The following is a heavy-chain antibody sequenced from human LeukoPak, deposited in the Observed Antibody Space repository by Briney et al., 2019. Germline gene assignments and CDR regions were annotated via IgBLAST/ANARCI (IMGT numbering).Heavy chain of an antibody. D-gene: IGHD3-10*01. CDR2: IKQDGSEK. J-gene: IGHJ5*02. CDR3: ARDSRYYGSENWFDP. CDR1: GFTFSSYW. V-gene: IGHV3-7*01. Sequence: GGSLRLSCAASGFTFSSYWMSWVRRAPGKGLEWVANIKQDGSEKYYVDSVKGRFTISRDNAKNSLYLQMNSLRAEDTAVYYCARDSRYYGSENWFDPWGQGTLVTVSS.